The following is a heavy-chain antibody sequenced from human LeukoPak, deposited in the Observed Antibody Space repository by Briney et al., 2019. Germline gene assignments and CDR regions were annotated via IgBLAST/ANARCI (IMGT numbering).Heavy chain of an antibody. CDR1: GFTVSSNY. CDR3: AKDRGRDQIDY. D-gene: IGHD2-2*01. J-gene: IGHJ4*02. CDR2: IYSGGST. Sequence: SGGSLRLSCAASGFTVSSNYMSWVRQAPGKGLEWVSVIYSGGSTYYADSVKGRFTISRDNSKNTLYLQMNSLRAEDTAVYYCAKDRGRDQIDYWGQGTLVTVSS. V-gene: IGHV3-53*01.